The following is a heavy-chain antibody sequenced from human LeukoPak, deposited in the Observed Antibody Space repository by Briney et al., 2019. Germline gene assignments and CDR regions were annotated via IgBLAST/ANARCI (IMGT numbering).Heavy chain of an antibody. D-gene: IGHD6-13*01. CDR3: ARDQVPGSSWDPYYYMDV. J-gene: IGHJ6*03. V-gene: IGHV3-48*04. CDR2: ISSRSTTI. Sequence: PGGSLRLSCAASGFSFSSYSLNWVRQAPGKGLEWVSYISSRSTTIYYADSVKGRFTISRDNAKNSLYLQMNSLRAEDTAVYYCARDQVPGSSWDPYYYMDVWGKGTTVTVSS. CDR1: GFSFSSYS.